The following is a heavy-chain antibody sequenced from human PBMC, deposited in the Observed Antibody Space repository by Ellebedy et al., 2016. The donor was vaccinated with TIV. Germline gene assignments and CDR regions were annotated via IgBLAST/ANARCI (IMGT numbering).Heavy chain of an antibody. CDR1: GYTFTRYG. V-gene: IGHV1-18*01. J-gene: IGHJ4*02. D-gene: IGHD3-22*01. CDR2: ISAYNGNT. CDR3: ARDEGGEGSMIVVVHFDY. Sequence: AASVKVSCKASGYTFTRYGITWVRQAPGQGLEWMGWISAYNGNTNYAQKLQGRVTMTTDTSTNTADMELRSLRSDDTAVYYCARDEGGEGSMIVVVHFDYWGQGTLVTVSS.